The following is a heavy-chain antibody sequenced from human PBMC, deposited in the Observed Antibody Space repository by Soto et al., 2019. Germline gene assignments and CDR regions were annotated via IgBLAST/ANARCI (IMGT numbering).Heavy chain of an antibody. J-gene: IGHJ6*02. D-gene: IGHD1-26*01. V-gene: IGHV1-18*01. CDR2: INGYTGNA. Sequence: QVQLVQSGGEVKKPGASVLVSCKASGYTFTSYGFSWVRQAPGQGLEWMGWINGYTGNAHYEQKFQGRVTMTIDTSTSTAYMELLTLISDDTAMYYCARTWVTGRGGMDVWGQGTRVTVSS. CDR1: GYTFTSYG. CDR3: ARTWVTGRGGMDV.